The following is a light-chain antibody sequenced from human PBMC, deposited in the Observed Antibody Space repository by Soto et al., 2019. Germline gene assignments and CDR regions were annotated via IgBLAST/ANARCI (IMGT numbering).Light chain of an antibody. CDR1: SSDVGTYNY. V-gene: IGLV2-14*01. CDR3: SSYTSSSTPVV. CDR2: EVS. Sequence: QSALTQPASVSGAPGQSITISCTGTSSDVGTYNYVSWYQQYPGKAPKVMIYEVSNRPSGVSNRFSGSKSGNTASLTISGLQTEDEADYYCSSYTSSSTPVVFGGGTKLTVL. J-gene: IGLJ2*01.